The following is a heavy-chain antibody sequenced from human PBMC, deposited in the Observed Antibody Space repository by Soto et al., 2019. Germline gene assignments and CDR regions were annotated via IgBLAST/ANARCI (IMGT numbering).Heavy chain of an antibody. V-gene: IGHV3-33*01. CDR1: GFTFSSYD. CDR3: ARSAGKGGLAAPIDF. J-gene: IGHJ4*02. CDR2: IWYDGSNE. Sequence: VQLVESGGGVVQPGRSLRLSCASSGFTFSSYDMHWVRQAPGKGLEWVAVIWYDGSNEFYADSLKGRFTISRDNSKNTLFLQIDSLRAEDTSVYYCARSAGKGGLAAPIDFWGQGTLVTVSS. D-gene: IGHD2-15*01.